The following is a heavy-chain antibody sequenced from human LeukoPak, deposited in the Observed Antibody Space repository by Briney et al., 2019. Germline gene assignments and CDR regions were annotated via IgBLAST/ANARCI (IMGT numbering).Heavy chain of an antibody. J-gene: IGHJ4*02. CDR2: ISSSSSYI. CDR3: ARVGGSSWTTYYFDY. CDR1: GFTFSSYS. V-gene: IGHV3-21*01. Sequence: PGGSLRPSCAASGFTFSSYSMNWVRQAPGKGLEWVSSISSSSSYIYYADSVKGRFTISRDNAKNSLYLQMNSLRAEDTAVYYCARVGGSSWTTYYFDYWGQGTLVTVSS. D-gene: IGHD6-13*01.